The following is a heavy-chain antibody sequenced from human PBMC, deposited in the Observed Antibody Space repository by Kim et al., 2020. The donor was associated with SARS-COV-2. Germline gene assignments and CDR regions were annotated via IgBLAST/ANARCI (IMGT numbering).Heavy chain of an antibody. CDR2: INADNGNT. CDR3: ARDGAGADYYYYMNV. D-gene: IGHD3-16*01. Sequence: ASVKVSCKASGYIFTSYLIHWLRQAPGQRLEWMGWINADNGNTKYSQKLQGRVTITRDTSASTVYMELSSLRSQDTAVYYCARDGAGADYYYYMNVCGTG. J-gene: IGHJ6*03. V-gene: IGHV1-3*01. CDR1: GYIFTSYL.